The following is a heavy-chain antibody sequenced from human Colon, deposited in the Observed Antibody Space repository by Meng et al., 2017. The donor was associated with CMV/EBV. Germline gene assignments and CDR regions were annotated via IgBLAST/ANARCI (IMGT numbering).Heavy chain of an antibody. D-gene: IGHD1-26*01. Sequence: VQPKQWGAGLLKPSETLPLTCPVYGGSFSNYFWTWIRQPPGKGLEWIGEIYHSQLNYNPSLKSRVTISRDTSKNQFSLKLSSVTAADTAVYYCATGSSQAWELLHYWGQGTLVTVSS. CDR2: IYHSQL. CDR1: GGSFSNYF. CDR3: ATGSSQAWELLHY. V-gene: IGHV4-34*02. J-gene: IGHJ4*02.